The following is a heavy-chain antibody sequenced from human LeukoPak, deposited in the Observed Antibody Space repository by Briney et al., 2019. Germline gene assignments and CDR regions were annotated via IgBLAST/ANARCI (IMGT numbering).Heavy chain of an antibody. Sequence: GGSLRLSCAASGFSFRDAAMTSVRQDPRKGVEWVSVIGSSGVSTNYVDSVKGRFTISRDNAKNTLSLQMNSLRADATALYYCATEGTTMTRGGYFDSWGQGTLVTVSS. V-gene: IGHV3-23*01. CDR3: ATEGTTMTRGGYFDS. CDR2: IGSSGVST. CDR1: GFSFRDAA. J-gene: IGHJ4*02. D-gene: IGHD4-17*01.